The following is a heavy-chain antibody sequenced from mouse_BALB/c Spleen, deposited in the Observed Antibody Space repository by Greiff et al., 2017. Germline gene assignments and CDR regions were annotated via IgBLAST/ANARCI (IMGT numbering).Heavy chain of an antibody. CDR1: GFTFSDYY. D-gene: IGHD2-4*01. V-gene: IGHV5-4*02. Sequence: DVMLVESGGGLVKPGGSLKLSCAASGFTFSDYYMYWVRQTPEKRLEWVATISDGGSYTYYPDSVKGRFTISRDNAKNNLYLQMSSLKSEDTAMYYCAREGYDYDGNYAMDYWGQGTSVTVSS. J-gene: IGHJ4*01. CDR3: AREGYDYDGNYAMDY. CDR2: ISDGGSYT.